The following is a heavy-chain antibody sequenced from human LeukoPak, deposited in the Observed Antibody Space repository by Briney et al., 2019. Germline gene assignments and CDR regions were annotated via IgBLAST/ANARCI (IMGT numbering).Heavy chain of an antibody. CDR2: ISYDGSNK. V-gene: IGHV3-30*18. CDR1: GFTFSSYG. D-gene: IGHD2-15*01. CDR3: AKDQEGDIVVVVAVDY. Sequence: HPGGSLRLSCAASGFTFSSYGMHWVRQAPGKGLEWVAVISYDGSNKYYADSVKGRFTISRDNSKNTLYLQMNSLRAEDTAVYYCAKDQEGDIVVVVAVDYWGQGTLVTVPS. J-gene: IGHJ4*02.